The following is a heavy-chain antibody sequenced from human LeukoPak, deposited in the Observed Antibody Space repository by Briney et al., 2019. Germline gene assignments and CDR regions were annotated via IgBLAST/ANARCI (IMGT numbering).Heavy chain of an antibody. J-gene: IGHJ4*02. Sequence: GGSLRLSCAASGFTFSSYAMSWVRQAPGKGLEWVSAISGSGGSTYYADSVKGRFTISRDNSKNTLYLQMNSLRAEDTAVYYCAKSGATSVLRYFDWLPSWGQGTLVTVSS. V-gene: IGHV3-23*01. CDR2: ISGSGGST. D-gene: IGHD3-9*01. CDR3: AKSGATSVLRYFDWLPS. CDR1: GFTFSSYA.